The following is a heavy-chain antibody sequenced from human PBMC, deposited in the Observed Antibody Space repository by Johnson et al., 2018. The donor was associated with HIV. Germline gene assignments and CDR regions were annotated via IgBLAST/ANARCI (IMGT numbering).Heavy chain of an antibody. J-gene: IGHJ3*02. CDR1: GFTFSDYY. CDR2: ISSSGSTI. Sequence: QVQLVESGGGLVQPGGSLRLSCAASGFTFSDYYMSWIRQAPGRGLEWVSHISSSGSTIYYADSVKGRFTISRDNAKNSLYLQMNSLRAEDTAVYYCARNLRQLDPDAFDIWGQGTMVTVSS. D-gene: IGHD6-13*01. CDR3: ARNLRQLDPDAFDI. V-gene: IGHV3-11*04.